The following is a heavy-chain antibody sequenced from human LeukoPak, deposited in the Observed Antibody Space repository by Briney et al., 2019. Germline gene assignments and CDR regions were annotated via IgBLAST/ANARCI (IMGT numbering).Heavy chain of an antibody. CDR3: AKRVFGGVDI. V-gene: IGHV3-23*01. Sequence: GGSLRLSCAASGFIFSSYAMSWVRQAPGKGLEWVSAISGSGGRTYYADSVKGRFTISRDNSKNTLYLQMNSLRAEDPAVYYCAKRVFGGVDIWGQGTMVTVSS. J-gene: IGHJ3*02. D-gene: IGHD3-16*01. CDR2: ISGSGGRT. CDR1: GFIFSSYA.